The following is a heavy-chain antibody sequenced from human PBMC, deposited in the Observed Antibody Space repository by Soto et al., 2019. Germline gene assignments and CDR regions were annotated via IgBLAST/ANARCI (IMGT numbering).Heavy chain of an antibody. J-gene: IGHJ4*02. CDR2: TSYDGSNT. CDR1: GFTFSDYS. D-gene: IGHD3-3*02. V-gene: IGHV3-30*18. CDR3: ANPLHFWSGLDY. Sequence: QVQLVESGGGVVQPGRSLRLSCAASGFTFSDYSMHWVRQAPGKGLEWVAGTSYDGSNTYYTDSVKGRFTISRDNSKNTLYLQLNSLRADDTAMYYCANPLHFWSGLDYWGQGTLVTVSS.